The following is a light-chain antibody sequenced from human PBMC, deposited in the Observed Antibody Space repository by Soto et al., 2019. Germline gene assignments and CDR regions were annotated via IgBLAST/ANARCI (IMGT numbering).Light chain of an antibody. Sequence: EIVMTQSPAPLSVSPGERATLSCRASQSVGTDLAWYQQKPGQAPRLLIYGASSRATGIPARFSGSGSETEFTLTISSLQSEDFAIYYCQQYNNWPPITFGQGTRLEIK. CDR3: QQYNNWPPIT. CDR1: QSVGTD. J-gene: IGKJ5*01. V-gene: IGKV3-15*01. CDR2: GAS.